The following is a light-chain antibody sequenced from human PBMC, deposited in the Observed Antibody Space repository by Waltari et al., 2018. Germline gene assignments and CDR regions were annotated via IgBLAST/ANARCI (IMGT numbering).Light chain of an antibody. Sequence: DLQMTQPPSSLTASVGDRVTITCRASRSVTTYLTWYQYIPGKAPKVLIYGAYNLQSGVPSRFSGSGSGTDFTLTISSLQPEDFATYYCQQSYSTPRTFGGGTRVEIK. CDR2: GAY. V-gene: IGKV1-39*01. J-gene: IGKJ4*01. CDR3: QQSYSTPRT. CDR1: RSVTTY.